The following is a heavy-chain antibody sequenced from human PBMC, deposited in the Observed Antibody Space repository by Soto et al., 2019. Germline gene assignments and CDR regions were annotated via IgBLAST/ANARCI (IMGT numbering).Heavy chain of an antibody. J-gene: IGHJ4*02. CDR2: IYHSGST. V-gene: IGHV4-30-2*01. Sequence: PSETLSLTCAVSGGSISSGGYSWSWIRQPPGKGLEWIGYIYHSGSTYYNPSLKSQVTISFDTSKNQFSLKLSSVTAAATVFYYWARSNIVPLLFMYPNDYWGQGTPVTVSS. CDR1: GGSISSGGYS. D-gene: IGHD2-2*01. CDR3: ARSNIVPLLFMYPNDY.